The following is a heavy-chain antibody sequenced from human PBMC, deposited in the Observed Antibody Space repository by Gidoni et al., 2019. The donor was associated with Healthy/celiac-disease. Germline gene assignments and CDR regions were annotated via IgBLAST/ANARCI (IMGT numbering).Heavy chain of an antibody. V-gene: IGHV3-23*01. CDR1: GFTFSSYA. CDR3: AKDLKWLVHDY. J-gene: IGHJ4*02. D-gene: IGHD6-19*01. CDR2: ISGSGGST. Sequence: EVQLLESGGGLVKPGGSLRRSCAASGFTFSSYAMSWVRQAPGKGLGWVSAISGSGGSTYYADSVKGRFTISRDNSKNTLYLQMNSLRAEDTAVYYCAKDLKWLVHDYWGQGTLVTVSS.